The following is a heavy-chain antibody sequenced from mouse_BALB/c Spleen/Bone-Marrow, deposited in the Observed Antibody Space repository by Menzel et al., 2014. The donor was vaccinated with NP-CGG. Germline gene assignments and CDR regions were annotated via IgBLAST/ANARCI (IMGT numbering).Heavy chain of an antibody. CDR1: GFTLSSFA. CDR3: ARQESIYDGYYGGFTY. Sequence: VQLKQSGGGLVKPGGSLKLSCAASGFTLSSFAMSWVRQTPEKRLEWVATISSGGGYTYYPDSVKGRFTISRDNAKNSLYLQMSSLRSEDTAMYYCARQESIYDGYYGGFTYWGQGTLVTVSA. V-gene: IGHV5-9-3*01. J-gene: IGHJ3*01. CDR2: ISSGGGYT. D-gene: IGHD2-3*01.